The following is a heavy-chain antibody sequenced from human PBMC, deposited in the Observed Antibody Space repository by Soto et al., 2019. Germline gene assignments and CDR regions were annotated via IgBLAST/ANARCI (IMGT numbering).Heavy chain of an antibody. J-gene: IGHJ6*02. CDR2: IDPSDSYT. V-gene: IGHV5-10-1*01. CDR3: ARQEDIVIRGYYYGMDV. CDR1: GYSFTSYW. Sequence: GESLKISCKGSGYSFTSYWISWVRQMPGKGLEWMGRIDPSDSYTNYSPSFQGHVTISADKSISTAHLQWSSLKASDTAMYYCARQEDIVIRGYYYGMDVWGQGTTVTVSS. D-gene: IGHD2-15*01.